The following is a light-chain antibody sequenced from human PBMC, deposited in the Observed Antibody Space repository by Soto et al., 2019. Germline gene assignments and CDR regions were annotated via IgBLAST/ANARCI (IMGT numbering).Light chain of an antibody. J-gene: IGLJ2*01. Sequence: QSVLTQPPSASGTAGQRVTISCSGGSSNIGSNTVNWYQQLPGTAPKLLIYSNNQRHSGVPDRFSGSKSGISASLAISGLQSEDEAHYYCAAWDDSLNGVVFGGGTKLTV. CDR3: AAWDDSLNGVV. CDR2: SNN. CDR1: SSNIGSNT. V-gene: IGLV1-44*01.